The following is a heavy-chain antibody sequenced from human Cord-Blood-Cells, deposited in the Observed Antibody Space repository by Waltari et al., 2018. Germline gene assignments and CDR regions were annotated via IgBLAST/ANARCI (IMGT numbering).Heavy chain of an antibody. CDR2: INHSGST. D-gene: IGHD6-19*01. CDR3: ARTGYSSGWSDAFDI. J-gene: IGHJ3*02. Sequence: QVQLQQWGAGLLKPSETLSLTCAVYGGSFSGYYWSWICQPPGKGLEWIGEINHSGSTNYNPSLKSRVTISVDTSKNQFSLKLSSVTAADTAVYYCARTGYSSGWSDAFDIWGQGTMVTVSS. V-gene: IGHV4-34*01. CDR1: GGSFSGYY.